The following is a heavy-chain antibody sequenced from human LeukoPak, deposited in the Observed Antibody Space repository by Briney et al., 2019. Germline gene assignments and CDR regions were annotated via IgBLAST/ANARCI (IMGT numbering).Heavy chain of an antibody. V-gene: IGHV3-48*04. Sequence: GGSLRLSCAASGFTFSSYSMNWVRPAPGKGLEWVSNIRSSSITIYYADSVKGRFTISRDNAKNSLYLQMNSLRAEDTAVYYCARDTVTEDCSSTSCYNYYYMDVWGKGTTVTVSS. D-gene: IGHD2-2*02. CDR3: ARDTVTEDCSSTSCYNYYYMDV. CDR2: IRSSSITI. CDR1: GFTFSSYS. J-gene: IGHJ6*03.